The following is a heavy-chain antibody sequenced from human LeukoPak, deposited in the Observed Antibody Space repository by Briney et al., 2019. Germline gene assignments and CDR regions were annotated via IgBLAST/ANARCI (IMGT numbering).Heavy chain of an antibody. CDR2: ISAYNGNT. V-gene: IGHV1-18*01. CDR3: ARDLENRITMVRGVLDY. Sequence: ASVKVSCKASGYTFTSYGISWVRQAPGQGLEWMGWISAYNGNTNYAQKLQGRVTMTTDTSTSTAYMELRSLRPDDTAVYYCARDLENRITMVRGVLDYWGQGTLVTVSS. J-gene: IGHJ4*02. CDR1: GYTFTSYG. D-gene: IGHD3-10*01.